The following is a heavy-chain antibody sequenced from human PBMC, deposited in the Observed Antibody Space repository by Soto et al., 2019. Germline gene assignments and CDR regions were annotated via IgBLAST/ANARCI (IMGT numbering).Heavy chain of an antibody. V-gene: IGHV4-59*08. CDR3: AIQVLDTSGRFAYINWFDP. CDR2: IYYTGST. D-gene: IGHD6-19*01. J-gene: IGHJ5*02. Sequence: SETLSLSCTVSGDSISIHYWSWIRQPPGKGLEWIGYIYYTGSTNYNPSLKSRVTISLDTPKNQFSLKLTSVTAADTAVYYCAIQVLDTSGRFAYINWFDPWGQGTLVTVSS. CDR1: GDSISIHY.